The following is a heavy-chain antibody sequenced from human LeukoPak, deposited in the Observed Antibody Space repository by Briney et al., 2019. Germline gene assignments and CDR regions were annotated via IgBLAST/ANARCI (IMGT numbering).Heavy chain of an antibody. Sequence: ASVTVSCKASGYTFTNYGISWVRQAPGQGLEWMGWISAYNGHTNYAQKFQGRVTMTTDTSTTTAYMELSSLRSDDTAVYYCARATSGYSYGYRYYYYMDVWGKGTTVTVSS. CDR2: ISAYNGHT. V-gene: IGHV1-18*01. D-gene: IGHD5-18*01. J-gene: IGHJ6*03. CDR1: GYTFTNYG. CDR3: ARATSGYSYGYRYYYYMDV.